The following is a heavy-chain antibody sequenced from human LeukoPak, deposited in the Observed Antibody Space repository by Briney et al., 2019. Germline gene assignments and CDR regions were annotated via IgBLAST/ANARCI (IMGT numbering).Heavy chain of an antibody. CDR3: STDMVF. D-gene: IGHD3-10*01. V-gene: IGHV3-15*01. Sequence: GGSLRLSCAASGFTFSNAGMTWVRQAPGKGLEWVGRIKSNTDGGTADYAAPVKGRFTISRDDSKKTLYLQINSLKTEDTAVYYCSTDMVFWGQGTMVTVSS. J-gene: IGHJ3*01. CDR2: IKSNTDGGTA. CDR1: GFTFSNAG.